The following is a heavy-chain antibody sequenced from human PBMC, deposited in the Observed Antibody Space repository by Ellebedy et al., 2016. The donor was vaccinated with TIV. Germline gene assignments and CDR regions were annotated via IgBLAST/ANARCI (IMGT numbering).Heavy chain of an antibody. J-gene: IGHJ4*02. D-gene: IGHD3-3*01. CDR2: ISGSGGST. Sequence: GGSLRLXXAASGFTLSSYAMSWVRQAPGKGLEWVSAISGSGGSTYYADSVKGRFTISRDNSKNTLYLQMNSLRAEDTAVYYCAKDPRFGGRSVTQGMYYFDYWGQGTLVTVSS. V-gene: IGHV3-23*01. CDR3: AKDPRFGGRSVTQGMYYFDY. CDR1: GFTLSSYA.